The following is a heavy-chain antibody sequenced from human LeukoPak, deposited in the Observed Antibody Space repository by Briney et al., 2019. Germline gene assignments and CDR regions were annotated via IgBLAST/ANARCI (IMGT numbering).Heavy chain of an antibody. CDR2: ISYDGSNK. J-gene: IGHJ4*02. CDR1: GFTFSSYG. CDR3: AKDHRGGSYYSEYYFDY. Sequence: GRSLRLSCAASGFTFSSYGMHWVRQAPGKGLEWVAVISYDGSNKYYADSVKGRFTISRDNSKNTLYLQMNSLRAEDTAVYYCAKDHRGGSYYSEYYFDYWGQGTLVTVSS. D-gene: IGHD1-26*01. V-gene: IGHV3-30*18.